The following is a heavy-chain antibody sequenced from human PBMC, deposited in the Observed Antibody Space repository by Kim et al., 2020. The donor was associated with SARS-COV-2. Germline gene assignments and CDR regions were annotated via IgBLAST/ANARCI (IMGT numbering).Heavy chain of an antibody. V-gene: IGHV3-21*01. D-gene: IGHD2-15*01. Sequence: GGSLRLSCAASGFTFSSYSMNWVRQAPGKGLEWVSSISSSSSYIYYADSVKGRFTISRDNAKNSLYLQMNSLRAEDTAVYYCARDLEAGYCSGGSCYLPRYYYYYYGMDVWGQGTTVTVSS. CDR3: ARDLEAGYCSGGSCYLPRYYYYYYGMDV. J-gene: IGHJ6*02. CDR1: GFTFSSYS. CDR2: ISSSSSYI.